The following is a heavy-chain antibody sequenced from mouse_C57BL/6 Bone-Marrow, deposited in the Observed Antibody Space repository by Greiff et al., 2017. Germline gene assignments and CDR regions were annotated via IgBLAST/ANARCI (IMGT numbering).Heavy chain of an antibody. J-gene: IGHJ1*03. CDR3: ARLTGTYFDV. V-gene: IGHV1-19*01. CDR2: INPYNGGT. CDR1: GYTFTDYY. Sequence: EVQLQQSGPVLVKPGASVKMSCKASGYTFTDYYMNWVKQSHGKSLEWIGVINPYNGGTSYNQKFKGKATLTVDKSSSTAYMELNSLTSEDSAVXYCARLTGTYFDVWGTGTTVTVSS. D-gene: IGHD4-1*01.